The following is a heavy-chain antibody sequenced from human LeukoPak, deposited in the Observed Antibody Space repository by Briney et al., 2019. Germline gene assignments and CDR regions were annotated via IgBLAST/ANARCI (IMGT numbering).Heavy chain of an antibody. CDR1: GYTFTGYY. D-gene: IGHD2-15*01. V-gene: IGHV1-46*01. CDR2: INPSAGST. J-gene: IGHJ4*02. Sequence: ASVTVSCKASGYTFTGYYIHWVRQAPGQGREWMGIINPSAGSTTYAQKFQGRVTMTRDPSTATVYMELSSLRSEDMAVYYCAREEGGSGSFDYWGQGTLVTVSS. CDR3: AREEGGSGSFDY.